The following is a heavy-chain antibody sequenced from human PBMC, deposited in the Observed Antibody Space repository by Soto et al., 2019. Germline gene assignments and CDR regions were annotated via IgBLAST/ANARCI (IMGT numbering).Heavy chain of an antibody. CDR1: GYTFSNYG. D-gene: IGHD2-2*01. Sequence: QVQLVQSGGEVKRPGASVKVSCKTSGYTFSNYGITWVRQAPGQPLEWLGWISLYSDGTNYAQKFQGRVSMTTDTSTTTAYRELRGVRSDDTAVYYCARVVPGAEAWFGPWGQGTLVTVSS. CDR3: ARVVPGAEAWFGP. J-gene: IGHJ5*02. CDR2: ISLYSDGT. V-gene: IGHV1-18*01.